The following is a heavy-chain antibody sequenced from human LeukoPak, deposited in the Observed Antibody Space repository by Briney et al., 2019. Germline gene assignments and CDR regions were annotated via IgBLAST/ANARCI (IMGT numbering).Heavy chain of an antibody. V-gene: IGHV1-69*05. CDR1: GGTFSNYA. CDR3: ARGHYSSSWYWDLDY. CDR2: IIPIFGTT. Sequence: SVKVSCKASGGTFSNYAISWVRQAPGQGLEWMGGIIPIFGTTNYAQKFQGRVTITTDESTGTAYMELSSLRSDDTAVYYCARGHYSSSWYWDLDYWGQGTLVTVSS. D-gene: IGHD6-13*01. J-gene: IGHJ4*02.